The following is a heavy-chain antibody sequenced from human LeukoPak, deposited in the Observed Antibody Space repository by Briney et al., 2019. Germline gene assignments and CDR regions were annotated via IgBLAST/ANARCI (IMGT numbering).Heavy chain of an antibody. V-gene: IGHV1-69*05. J-gene: IGHJ5*02. Sequence: SVKVSCKASGGTFSSYAISWVRQAPGQGLEWMGGIIPIFGTANYAQKFQGRVTITTDESTSTAYMELSSLRSEDTAVYYCARDEGSSGYLNWFDPWGQGTLVTVSS. D-gene: IGHD3-22*01. CDR2: IIPIFGTA. CDR1: GGTFSSYA. CDR3: ARDEGSSGYLNWFDP.